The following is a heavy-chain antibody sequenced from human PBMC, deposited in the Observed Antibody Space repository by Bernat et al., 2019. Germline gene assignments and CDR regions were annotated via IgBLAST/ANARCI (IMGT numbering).Heavy chain of an antibody. CDR2: ISGSGGST. Sequence: VQLLESGGGLVQPGGSLRLSCAASGFTFSSYAMSWVHQAPGKGLEWVSAISGSGGSTYYADSVKGRLTISRDNSKNKLYLQMSSLRAEDTAVDYCAKLLDSTGRIDAFDIWGQGTMVTVSS. CDR1: GFTFSSYA. V-gene: IGHV3-23*01. CDR3: AKLLDSTGRIDAFDI. D-gene: IGHD6-19*01. J-gene: IGHJ3*02.